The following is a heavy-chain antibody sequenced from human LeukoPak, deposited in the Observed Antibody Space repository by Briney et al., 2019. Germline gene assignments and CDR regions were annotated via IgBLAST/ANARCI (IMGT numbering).Heavy chain of an antibody. CDR1: GYTFTSYD. CDR3: ASEIGYCSSTSCPVHY. Sequence: ASVKVSCKASGYTFTSYDINWVRQATGQGLEWMGWMNPNSGNTGYAQKFQGRVTITADKSTSTAYMELSSLRSEDTAVYYCASEIGYCSSTSCPVHYWGQGTLVTVSS. J-gene: IGHJ4*02. D-gene: IGHD2-2*01. CDR2: MNPNSGNT. V-gene: IGHV1-8*01.